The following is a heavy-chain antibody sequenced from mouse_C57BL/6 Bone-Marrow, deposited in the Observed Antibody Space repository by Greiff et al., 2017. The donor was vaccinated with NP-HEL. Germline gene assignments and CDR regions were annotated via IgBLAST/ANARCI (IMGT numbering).Heavy chain of an antibody. Sequence: EVQRVESVAELVRPGASVKLSCTASGFNIKNTYMHWVKQRPEQGLEWIGRIDPANGNTKYAPKFQGKATITADTSSNTAYLQLSSLTSEDTAIYYCARNYGSPSLFAYWGQGTLVTVSA. J-gene: IGHJ3*01. CDR3: ARNYGSPSLFAY. CDR2: IDPANGNT. D-gene: IGHD1-1*01. V-gene: IGHV14-3*01. CDR1: GFNIKNTY.